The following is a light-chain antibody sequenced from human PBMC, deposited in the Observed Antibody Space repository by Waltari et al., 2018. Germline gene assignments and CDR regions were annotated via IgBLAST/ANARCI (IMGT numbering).Light chain of an antibody. CDR1: PGISTY. CDR3: QQFYDYPWT. V-gene: IGKV1-8*01. Sequence: AIRMPQSPSSSSVSTGDRVTITCRAIPGISTYLSWFQQKPGKAPKPLIHSASTLKSGATSRFSGSGSGTDFTLTISCLQSEDFATYYCQQFYDYPWTFGQGTKVEIK. J-gene: IGKJ1*01. CDR2: SAS.